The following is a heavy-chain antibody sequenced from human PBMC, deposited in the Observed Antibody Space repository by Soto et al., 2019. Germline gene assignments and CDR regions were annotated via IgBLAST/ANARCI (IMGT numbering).Heavy chain of an antibody. V-gene: IGHV3-30-3*01. Sequence: GSLRLSSAASGFTFSSYAMHWVRQAPGKGLEWVAVISYDGSNKYYADSVKGRFTISRDNSKNTLYRQMNSLRAEDTAVYYCARDTGIAVAGAFDYWGQGTLVTVSS. D-gene: IGHD6-19*01. CDR3: ARDTGIAVAGAFDY. CDR2: ISYDGSNK. CDR1: GFTFSSYA. J-gene: IGHJ4*02.